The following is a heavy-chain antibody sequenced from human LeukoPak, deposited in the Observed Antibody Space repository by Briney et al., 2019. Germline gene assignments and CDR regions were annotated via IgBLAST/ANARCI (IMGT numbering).Heavy chain of an antibody. CDR1: GFTITNYW. Sequence: GGSLRLSCAASGFTITNYWKHWVRQAPGQGLVWVSRISSDGTTTNYADSVRGRFTISRDNAKNMLYLQMNSLRAEDTAIYYCVVIVLGWGQGTLVTVSS. CDR2: ISSDGTTT. D-gene: IGHD2-8*02. J-gene: IGHJ4*02. CDR3: VVIVLG. V-gene: IGHV3-74*01.